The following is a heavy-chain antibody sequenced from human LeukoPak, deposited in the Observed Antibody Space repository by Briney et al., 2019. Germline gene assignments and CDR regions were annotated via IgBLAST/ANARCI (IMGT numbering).Heavy chain of an antibody. CDR3: ARDLGGSMSAYYFDY. V-gene: IGHV1-69*05. J-gene: IGHJ4*02. Sequence: SVKVSCKASGGTFSSYAISWVRQAPGQGLEWMGRILPIFGTANYAQKFQGRVTITTDESTSTAYMELSSLRSEDTAVYYCARDLGGSMSAYYFDYWGQGTLVTVSS. CDR2: ILPIFGTA. CDR1: GGTFSSYA. D-gene: IGHD3-3*01.